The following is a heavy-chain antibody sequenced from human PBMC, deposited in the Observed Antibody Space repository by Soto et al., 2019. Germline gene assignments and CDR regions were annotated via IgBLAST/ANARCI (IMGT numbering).Heavy chain of an antibody. V-gene: IGHV4-31*03. D-gene: IGHD6-13*01. CDR2: IYYSGST. CDR1: RGSISSGGFY. CDR3: ARDPSAIAAVGWFDP. Sequence: QVQLQESGPGLVKPSQTLSLTCPVSRGSISSGGFYWSWIRHHPGKGLAWIGYIYYSGSTYYKPSLKSRVTISVDTSKNQFSLRLSSVTAADTAVYYCARDPSAIAAVGWFDPWGQGTLVTVSS. J-gene: IGHJ5*02.